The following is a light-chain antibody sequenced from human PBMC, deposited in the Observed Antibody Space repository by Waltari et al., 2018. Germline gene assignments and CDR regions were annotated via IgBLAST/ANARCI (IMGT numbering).Light chain of an antibody. CDR1: QSVSSN. CDR2: GAS. J-gene: IGKJ4*01. CDR3: QQYNNWPLT. Sequence: ETGMTQSPDTLSVSAGERATLSGRASQSVSSNLAWYQHKRGQAPRLLIYGASIRATGIPARFSGSGSGTEFTLTISSLQSEDFAVYYCQQYNNWPLTFGGGTKVEIK. V-gene: IGKV3-15*01.